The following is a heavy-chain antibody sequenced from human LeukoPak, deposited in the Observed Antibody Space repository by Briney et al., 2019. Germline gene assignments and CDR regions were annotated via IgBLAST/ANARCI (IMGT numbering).Heavy chain of an antibody. CDR1: GGSVSDSRFY. V-gene: IGHV4-39*01. D-gene: IGHD6-13*01. CDR2: IHSSGNT. CDR3: TRCLATGGRVSFDY. J-gene: IGHJ4*02. Sequence: SETLSLTCTVSGGSVSDSRFYWGWIRQPPGKGLEWIGSIHSSGNTNYAPSLNSRVTLSVDTSKNQFSLHLSSVTAADTAVYYCTRCLATGGRVSFDYWGQGTLVTVSS.